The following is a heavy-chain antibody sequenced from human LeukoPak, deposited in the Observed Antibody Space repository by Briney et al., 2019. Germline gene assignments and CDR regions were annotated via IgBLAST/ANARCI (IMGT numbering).Heavy chain of an antibody. V-gene: IGHV3-30*18. D-gene: IGHD4-17*01. CDR2: ISYDGSNK. J-gene: IGHJ6*04. Sequence: GGSLRLSCAASGFTFSSCGMHWVRQAPGKGLEWVAVISYDGSNKYYADSVKGRFTISRDNSKNTLYLQMNSLRAEDTAVYYCAKDLSPVTSSDAHYYYYYGMDVWGKGTTVTVSS. CDR1: GFTFSSCG. CDR3: AKDLSPVTSSDAHYYYYYGMDV.